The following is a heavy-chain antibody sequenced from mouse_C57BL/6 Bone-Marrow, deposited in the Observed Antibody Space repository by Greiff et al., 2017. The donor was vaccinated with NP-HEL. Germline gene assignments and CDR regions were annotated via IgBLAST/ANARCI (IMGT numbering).Heavy chain of an antibody. CDR2: IRNKANGYTT. CDR1: GFTFTDYY. J-gene: IGHJ2*01. D-gene: IGHD1-3*01. CDR3: ARYYNSDFDY. Sequence: EVKLMESGGGLVQPGGSLSLSCAASGFTFTDYYMSWVRQPPGKALEWLGFIRNKANGYTTDYSASVKGRFTISRDNSQSILYLQMHALRAEDSATDNCARYYNSDFDYWGQGTTLTVSS. V-gene: IGHV7-3*01.